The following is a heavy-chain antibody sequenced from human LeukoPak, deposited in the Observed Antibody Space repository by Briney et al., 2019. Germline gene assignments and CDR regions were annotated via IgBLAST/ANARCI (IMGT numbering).Heavy chain of an antibody. CDR1: GGSISSYY. V-gene: IGHV4-59*01. CDR3: ARGGIVGAPIDY. D-gene: IGHD1-26*01. CDR2: IYYSGST. Sequence: SETLSLTCTVSGGSISSYYWSWIRQPPGKGLEWIGYIYYSGSTNYNPSLKSRVTISVDTSKNQFSLKLSSVTAADTAVYYCARGGIVGAPIDYWGQGTLVTVSS. J-gene: IGHJ4*02.